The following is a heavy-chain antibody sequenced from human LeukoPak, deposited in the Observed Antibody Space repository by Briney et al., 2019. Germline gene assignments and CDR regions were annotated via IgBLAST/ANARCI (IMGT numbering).Heavy chain of an antibody. CDR1: GYTLTELS. J-gene: IGHJ6*02. CDR3: ATSSSSGYYYYGMDV. Sequence: ASVKVSCKVSGYTLTELSMHWVRQAPGKGLEWMGGFDPEDGETIYAQKCQGRVTMTEDTSTDTAYMELSSLRSEDTAGYYCATSSSSGYYYYGMDVWGQGTTVTVSS. V-gene: IGHV1-24*01. D-gene: IGHD6-13*01. CDR2: FDPEDGET.